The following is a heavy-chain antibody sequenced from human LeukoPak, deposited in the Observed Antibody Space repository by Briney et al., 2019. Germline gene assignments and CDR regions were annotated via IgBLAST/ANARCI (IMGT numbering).Heavy chain of an antibody. CDR3: ARVTYYYDSSGYYSIDY. CDR1: GGSISSYY. V-gene: IGHV4-59*01. D-gene: IGHD3-22*01. Sequence: PSETLSLTCTVSGGSISSYYWSWIRQPPGKGLEWIGYIYYSGSTNYNPSLKSRVTISVDTSKNQFSLKLSSVTAADTAVYYCARVTYYYDSSGYYSIDYWGQGTLVTVSS. J-gene: IGHJ4*02. CDR2: IYYSGST.